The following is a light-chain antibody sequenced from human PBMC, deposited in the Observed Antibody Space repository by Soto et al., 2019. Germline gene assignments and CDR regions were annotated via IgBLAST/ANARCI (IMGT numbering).Light chain of an antibody. CDR2: YAS. J-gene: IGKJ3*01. Sequence: EVVMTQSPATLSVSPGERVTLSCRASESVHRNLAWYQQKPGQGPSLLIYYASTRATGVPDRFTGSGSGTEFTLTISSLQSEDFGVSHCQRYSNWPPTFGPGTKVEIK. V-gene: IGKV3-15*01. CDR1: ESVHRN. CDR3: QRYSNWPPT.